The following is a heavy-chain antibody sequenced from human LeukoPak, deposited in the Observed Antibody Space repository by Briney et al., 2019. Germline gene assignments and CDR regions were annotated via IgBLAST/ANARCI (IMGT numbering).Heavy chain of an antibody. CDR2: INPNRGGT. CDR1: GYTFTGYY. V-gene: IGHV1-2*02. J-gene: IGHJ4*02. Sequence: ASVKVSCKASGYTFTGYYMHWVRQAPGQGLEWMGWINPNRGGTNYAQKFQGRVTMTRDTSISTAYMELSRLRSDDTAVYYCARVRIQLWPHFDYWGQGTLVTVSS. D-gene: IGHD5-18*01. CDR3: ARVRIQLWPHFDY.